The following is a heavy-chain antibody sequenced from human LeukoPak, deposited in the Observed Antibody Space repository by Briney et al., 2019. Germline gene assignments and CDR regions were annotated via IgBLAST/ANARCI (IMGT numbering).Heavy chain of an antibody. CDR3: AREDEDSGLALDY. V-gene: IGHV3-53*01. D-gene: IGHD3-10*01. J-gene: IGHJ4*02. CDR2: IYSGGNT. CDR1: GFTFSAYT. Sequence: PGGSLRLSCAASGFTFSAYTMNWVRQAPGEGLEWVSVIYSGGNTHYADSVKGRFTISRDNSKNTLYLQMNSLRAEDTAVYYCAREDEDSGLALDYWGQGTLVTVSS.